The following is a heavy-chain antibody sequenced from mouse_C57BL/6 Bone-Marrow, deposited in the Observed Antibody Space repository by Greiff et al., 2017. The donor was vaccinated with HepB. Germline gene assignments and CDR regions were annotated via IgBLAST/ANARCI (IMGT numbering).Heavy chain of an antibody. V-gene: IGHV5-17*01. J-gene: IGHJ3*01. CDR1: GFTFSDYG. CDR2: ISSGSSTI. CDR3: ARGGSGFAY. Sequence: EVKVEESGGGLVKPGGSLKLSCAASGFTFSDYGMHWVRQAPEKGLEWVAYISSGSSTIYYADTVKGRFTISRDNAKNTLFLQMTSLRSEDTAMYYCARGGSGFAYWGQGTLVTVSA. D-gene: IGHD3-1*01.